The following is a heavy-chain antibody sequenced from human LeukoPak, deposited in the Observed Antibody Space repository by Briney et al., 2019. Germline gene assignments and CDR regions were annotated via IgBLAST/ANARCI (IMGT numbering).Heavy chain of an antibody. Sequence: VGSLRLSSAASVFTFSRYTMGWVRQAPGEGREWGAVISYVVSEKYYAGSVKGRLHLSRDNSKNTLYLQMHSLRAEDTDVYYCARDLGGCRGGSCYAGYGMHVWGQRTTVTVSS. CDR2: ISYVVSEK. CDR1: VFTFSRYT. CDR3: ARDLGGCRGGSCYAGYGMHV. D-gene: IGHD2-15*01. J-gene: IGHJ6*01. V-gene: IGHV3-30-3*01.